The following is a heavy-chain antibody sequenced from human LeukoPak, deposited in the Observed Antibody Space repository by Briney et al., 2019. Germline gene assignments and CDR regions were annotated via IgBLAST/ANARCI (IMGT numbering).Heavy chain of an antibody. D-gene: IGHD3-9*01. CDR3: ARSRYLDWGGAFDM. Sequence: GGTLRLSCAASGFTFSSYGMSWVRQAPGKGLEWVSVIYSGGRIYYADSVKGRFTISRDDSENTVYLQLNSLRGEDSAIYYCARSRYLDWGGAFDMWGQGTMVTVSS. CDR1: GFTFSSYG. CDR2: IYSGGRI. V-gene: IGHV3-66*01. J-gene: IGHJ3*02.